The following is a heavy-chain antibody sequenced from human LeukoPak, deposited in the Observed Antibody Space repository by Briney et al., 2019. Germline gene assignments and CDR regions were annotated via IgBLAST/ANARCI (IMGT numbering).Heavy chain of an antibody. D-gene: IGHD3-10*01. J-gene: IGHJ4*02. V-gene: IGHV3-30*02. CDR3: ALEYSHYYGSGSYYGPYYFDY. CDR2: IRFDGSNK. Sequence: PGGSLRLSCGASGFTFSSFGMHWVRQAPGKGLEWVAFIRFDGSNKYYADSVKGRFTISRDNSKNTLYLQMNSLRAEDTAVYYCALEYSHYYGSGSYYGPYYFDYWGQGTLVTVSS. CDR1: GFTFSSFG.